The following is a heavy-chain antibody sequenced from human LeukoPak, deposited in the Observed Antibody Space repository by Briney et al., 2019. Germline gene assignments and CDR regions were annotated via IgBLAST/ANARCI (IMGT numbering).Heavy chain of an antibody. V-gene: IGHV3-7*01. Sequence: GGSLRLSCVASGFTFNTNWMSWVRQATGRGLEWVAYINPAESEKSYMDSVKGRLTISRDNPKNSLYLQMSSLRAEDTAVYYCVKDSGRSGGYWGQGTLVTVSS. CDR3: VKDSGRSGGY. CDR2: INPAESEK. J-gene: IGHJ4*02. D-gene: IGHD3-3*01. CDR1: GFTFNTNW.